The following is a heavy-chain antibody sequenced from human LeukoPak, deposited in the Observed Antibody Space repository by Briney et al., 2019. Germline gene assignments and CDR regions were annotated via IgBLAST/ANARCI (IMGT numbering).Heavy chain of an antibody. D-gene: IGHD6-13*01. CDR2: IFYTGST. V-gene: IGHV4-39*02. Sequence: SETLSLTCSVSGGSISNNNYYWGWIRQPPGKGLEWIGSIFYTGSTFYKPSLKSRVTISVDTSKNQFSLKLSSVTAADTAVYYCARDSSSSSDAFDIWGQGTMVTVSS. CDR3: ARDSSSSSDAFDI. CDR1: GGSISNNNYY. J-gene: IGHJ3*02.